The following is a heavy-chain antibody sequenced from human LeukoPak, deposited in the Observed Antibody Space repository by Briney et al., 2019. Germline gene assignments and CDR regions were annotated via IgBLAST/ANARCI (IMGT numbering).Heavy chain of an antibody. Sequence: SETLSLTCTVSGGSISSYYWSWIRQPPGKGLEWIGYIYHSGSTNYNPSLKSRVTISVDTSKNPFSLQLSSVTAADTAVYYRAGIVVVPPSANWFDPWGQGTLVTVSS. V-gene: IGHV4-59*01. D-gene: IGHD2-2*01. CDR1: GGSISSYY. J-gene: IGHJ5*02. CDR2: IYHSGST. CDR3: AGIVVVPPSANWFDP.